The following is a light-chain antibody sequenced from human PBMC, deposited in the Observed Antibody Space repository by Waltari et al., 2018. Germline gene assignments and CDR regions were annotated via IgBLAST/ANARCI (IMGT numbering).Light chain of an antibody. CDR3: QHYNKLPLT. Sequence: EIVMTQSPAILSVSPGEGATLSCRASQGVGSSLASYQQKPGQAPRLLIFGASTRATGIPARFSGSGSGTEFTLSITSLQSEDSALYFCQHYNKLPLTFGGGTK. CDR1: QGVGSS. J-gene: IGKJ4*01. V-gene: IGKV3-15*01. CDR2: GAS.